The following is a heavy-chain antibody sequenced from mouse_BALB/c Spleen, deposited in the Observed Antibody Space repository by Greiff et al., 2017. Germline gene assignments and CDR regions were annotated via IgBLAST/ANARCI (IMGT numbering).Heavy chain of an antibody. CDR3: ARDPRSTMITYYAMDY. CDR2: ISSGSSTI. V-gene: IGHV5-17*02. D-gene: IGHD2-4*01. CDR1: GFTFSSFG. J-gene: IGHJ4*01. Sequence: EVHLVESGGGLVQPGGSRKLSCAASGFTFSSFGMHWVRQAPEKGLEWVAYISSGSSTIYYADTVKGRFTISRDNPKNTLFLQMTSLRSEDTAMYYCARDPRSTMITYYAMDYWGQGTSVTVSS.